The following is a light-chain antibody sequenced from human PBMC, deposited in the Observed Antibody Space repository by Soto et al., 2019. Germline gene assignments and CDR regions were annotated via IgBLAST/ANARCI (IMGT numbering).Light chain of an antibody. J-gene: IGLJ1*01. CDR3: CAYSTSGTHV. Sequence: QSALTQPASVSGPPGQSITFSCTGTSSDVGSYDYVSWHQQHPGKAPKLIIYDVNNRPSGVPSRFSGSKSGNTASLIISGLQTEDEADYYCCAYSTSGTHVFGTGTKVTVL. CDR2: DVN. CDR1: SSDVGSYDY. V-gene: IGLV2-14*03.